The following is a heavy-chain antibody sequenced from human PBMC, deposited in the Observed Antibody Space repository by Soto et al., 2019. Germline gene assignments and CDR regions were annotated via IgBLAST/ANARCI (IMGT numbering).Heavy chain of an antibody. CDR2: IYHSGST. Sequence: QVQLQESGPGLVKPSGTLSLTCAVSGGSISSSNWWSWVRQPPGKGLEWIGEIYHSGSTNYNPSLKRRVPXSXDXXKNQFSLKLSSVTAADTAVYYGASVRGGYYYAMGGWGQGTTVTVSS. J-gene: IGHJ6*02. CDR3: ASVRGGYYYAMGG. D-gene: IGHD3-10*02. V-gene: IGHV4-4*02. CDR1: GGSISSSNW.